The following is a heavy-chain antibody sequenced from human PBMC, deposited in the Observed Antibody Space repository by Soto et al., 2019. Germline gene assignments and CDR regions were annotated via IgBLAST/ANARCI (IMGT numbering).Heavy chain of an antibody. Sequence: GPVKVSCKASGYTFTGYYIHWVRQAPGQGLEWMGWINPNTGGTNYAQKFQGRVAMTRDTSISTAYMELSRLRSDDTALYYCARDTRISAAGTLDYWGPGTLVTVSS. CDR3: ARDTRISAAGTLDY. J-gene: IGHJ4*02. CDR2: INPNTGGT. CDR1: GYTFTGYY. D-gene: IGHD6-13*01. V-gene: IGHV1-2*02.